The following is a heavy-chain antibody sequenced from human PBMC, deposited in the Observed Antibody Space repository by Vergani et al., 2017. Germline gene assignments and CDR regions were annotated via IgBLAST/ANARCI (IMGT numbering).Heavy chain of an antibody. CDR2: TSYEGSKK. V-gene: IGHV3-30*04. CDR3: ARDPKVPAAKRPHGYYYYYYMDV. D-gene: IGHD2-2*01. J-gene: IGHJ6*03. Sequence: QVQLVESGGGVVQPGRSLRLSCVASAFTFSSYAMHWVRQAPGKGLEWVAVTSYEGSKKYYGDSVKGRFTISRDNAKNSLYLQMNSLRAEDTAVYYCARDPKVPAAKRPHGYYYYYYMDVWGKGTTVTVSS. CDR1: AFTFSSYA.